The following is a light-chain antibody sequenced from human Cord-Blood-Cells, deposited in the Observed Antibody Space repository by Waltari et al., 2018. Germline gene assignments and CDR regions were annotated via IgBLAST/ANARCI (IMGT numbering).Light chain of an antibody. CDR1: SRDVGGSND. CDR2: DVS. J-gene: IGLJ1*01. CDR3: SSYTSSSTYV. V-gene: IGLV2-14*03. Sequence: HSALTQPASVSGSPGQSITIPCTGTSRDVGGSNDLSCYPHHPSKAPKLMIYDVSNRPSGVSKLFSGSKSGNTASLTISGLQAEDEADYYCSSYTSSSTYVFGTGTKVTVL.